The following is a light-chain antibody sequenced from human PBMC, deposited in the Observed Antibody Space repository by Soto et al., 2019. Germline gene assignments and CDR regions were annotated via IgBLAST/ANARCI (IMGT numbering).Light chain of an antibody. CDR2: DDN. J-gene: IGLJ1*01. V-gene: IGLV1-51*01. Sequence: QSVLTQPPSVSAAPGQKVTISCSGSSSNIGGNSVSWYQQLPGTAPKLLVYDDNKRPSGIPDRFSGSKSGTSATLGITGFQTGDEADYYCGSWDSSLSDYVFGNGTKVTVL. CDR1: SSNIGGNS. CDR3: GSWDSSLSDYV.